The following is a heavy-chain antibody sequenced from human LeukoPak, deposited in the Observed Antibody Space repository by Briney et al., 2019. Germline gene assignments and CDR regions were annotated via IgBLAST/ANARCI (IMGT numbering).Heavy chain of an antibody. CDR3: ARDPGYYYGMDV. CDR2: INPNSGGT. V-gene: IGHV1-2*02. CDR1: GYTFTGYY. J-gene: IGHJ6*02. Sequence: AASVKVSCKASGYTFTGYYMHWVRQAPGQGLEWMGWINPNSGGTNYAQKFQGRVTMTRDTSISTAYMELSRLRSDDTAVYYCARDPGYYYGMDVWGQGTTVTVSS.